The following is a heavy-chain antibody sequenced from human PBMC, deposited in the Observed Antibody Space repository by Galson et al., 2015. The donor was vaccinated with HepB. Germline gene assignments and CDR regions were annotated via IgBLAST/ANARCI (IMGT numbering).Heavy chain of an antibody. J-gene: IGHJ6*02. CDR3: ARGDIVVVPTDIGYYGMDV. Sequence: SLRLSCAASGFTFSSYSMNWVRQAPGKGLEWVSYITSSSSYIYYADSVKGRFTISRDNAKNSLSLQMNSLRAEDTAVYYCARGDIVVVPTDIGYYGMDVWGQGTTVTVSS. CDR2: ITSSSSYI. D-gene: IGHD2-2*01. CDR1: GFTFSSYS. V-gene: IGHV3-21*01.